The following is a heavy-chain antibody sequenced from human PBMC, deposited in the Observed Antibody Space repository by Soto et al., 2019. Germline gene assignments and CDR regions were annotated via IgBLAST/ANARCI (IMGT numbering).Heavy chain of an antibody. V-gene: IGHV3-23*01. J-gene: IGHJ5*02. D-gene: IGHD5-12*01. CDR3: AKIEYSGYDSWFDP. Sequence: PGGSLRLSCAASGFTFSSYAMSWVRQAPGKALEWVSAISGSGGSTYYADSVKGRFTISRDNSKNTLYLQMNSLRAEDTAVYYCAKIEYSGYDSWFDPWGQGTLVTVSS. CDR1: GFTFSSYA. CDR2: ISGSGGST.